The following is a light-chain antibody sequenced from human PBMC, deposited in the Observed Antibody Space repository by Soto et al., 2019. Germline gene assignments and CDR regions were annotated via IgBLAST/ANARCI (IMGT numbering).Light chain of an antibody. CDR1: SSDVGGYNY. J-gene: IGLJ2*01. CDR2: DVS. V-gene: IGLV2-14*01. Sequence: ALTQPASVSGSPGQSITISCTGTSSDVGGYNYVSWYQQHPGKAPKLMIYDVSNRPSGVSNRFSGSKSGNTASLTISGLQAEDEADYYCSSYTSSSTLVFGGGTKVTV. CDR3: SSYTSSSTLV.